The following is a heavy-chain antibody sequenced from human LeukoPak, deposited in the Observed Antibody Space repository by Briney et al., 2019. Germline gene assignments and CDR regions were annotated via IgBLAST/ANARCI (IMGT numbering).Heavy chain of an antibody. CDR2: ISGSGGST. Sequence: GGSLRLSCAASGFTFSSYAMSWVRQAPGKGLEWVSAISGSGGSTYYADSVKGRFTISRDSSKNTLYLQMNSLRAEDTAVYCCAKVWYYYDSSGYPEDYWGQGTLVTVSS. CDR1: GFTFSSYA. V-gene: IGHV3-23*01. CDR3: AKVWYYYDSSGYPEDY. J-gene: IGHJ4*02. D-gene: IGHD3-22*01.